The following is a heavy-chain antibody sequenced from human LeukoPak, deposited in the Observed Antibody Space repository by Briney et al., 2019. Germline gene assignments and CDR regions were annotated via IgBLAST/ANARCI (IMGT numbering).Heavy chain of an antibody. Sequence: GGSLRLSCAASGFTFDDYAMHWVRQAPGKGLEWVSGISWNSGTKGYADSVKGRFTISRDNAKNSLYLQMNSLRAEDTAVYYCARVEMATIGDYWGQGTLVTVSS. CDR2: ISWNSGTK. CDR3: ARVEMATIGDY. D-gene: IGHD5-24*01. V-gene: IGHV3-9*01. CDR1: GFTFDDYA. J-gene: IGHJ4*02.